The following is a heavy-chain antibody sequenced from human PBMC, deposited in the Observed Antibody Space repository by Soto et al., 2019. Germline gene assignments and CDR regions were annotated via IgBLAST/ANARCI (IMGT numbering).Heavy chain of an antibody. CDR3: ARAGSIAAAGRYCYYGMDV. CDR2: IIPIFGTA. J-gene: IGHJ6*02. CDR1: GSTFSSYA. D-gene: IGHD6-13*01. V-gene: IGHV1-69*01. Sequence: QVQLVQSGAEVKKPGSSVKVSCKASGSTFSSYAISWVRQAPRQGLEWMAGIIPIFGTANYAQKFQGRVTITADESTSTAYMELSSLRSEDTAVYYCARAGSIAAAGRYCYYGMDVWGQGTTVTVSS.